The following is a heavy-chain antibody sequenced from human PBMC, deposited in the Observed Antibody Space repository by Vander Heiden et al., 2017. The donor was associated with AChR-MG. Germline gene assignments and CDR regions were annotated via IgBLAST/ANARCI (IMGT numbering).Heavy chain of an antibody. J-gene: IGHJ4*02. CDR2: LYDGGST. CDR3: GRGVERLTGRIRD. D-gene: IGHD1-1*01. V-gene: IGHV4-59*01. CDR1: GCSIRAYY. Sequence: QVQLRESGPGLVRSSETLSLTCTVSGCSIRAYYWSWIRKSPGKGLEWIGYLYDGGSTDYNPSLRSRVSILGDTSKNQFSMTLTSVTAADTAVYYCGRGVERLTGRIRDWGQGTLVTVSS.